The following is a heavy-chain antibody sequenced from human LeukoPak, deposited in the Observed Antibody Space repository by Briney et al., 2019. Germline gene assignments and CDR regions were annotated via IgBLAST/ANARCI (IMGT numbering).Heavy chain of an antibody. J-gene: IGHJ5*02. CDR1: GGSFSGYY. D-gene: IGHD3-10*01. CDR2: IYHSGST. CDR3: ARDSYYFGSGSDNTPYNWFDP. Sequence: SETLSLTCAVYGGSFSGYYWSWVRQPPGKRLEWIAEIYHSGSTNYNPSLKSRVTISVDKSKNQFSLKLSSVTAADTAMYYCARDSYYFGSGSDNTPYNWFDPWGQGTLVTVSS. V-gene: IGHV4-34*01.